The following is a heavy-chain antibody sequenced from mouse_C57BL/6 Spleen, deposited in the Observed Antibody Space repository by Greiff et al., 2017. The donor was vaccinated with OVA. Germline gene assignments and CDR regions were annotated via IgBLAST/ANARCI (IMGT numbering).Heavy chain of an antibody. CDR2: ISSGGDYI. CDR3: TRGAFYSNYYFDY. V-gene: IGHV5-9-1*02. Sequence: EVKLVESGAGLVKPGGSLKLSCAASGFTFSSYAMSWVRQTPEKRLEWVAYISSGGDYIYYADTVKGRFTISRDNARNTLYLQMSSLKSEDTAMYYCTRGAFYSNYYFDYWGQGTTLTVSS. CDR1: GFTFSSYA. J-gene: IGHJ2*01. D-gene: IGHD2-5*01.